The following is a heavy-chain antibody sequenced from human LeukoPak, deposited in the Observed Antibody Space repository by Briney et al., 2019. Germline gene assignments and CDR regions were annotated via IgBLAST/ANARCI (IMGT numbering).Heavy chain of an antibody. CDR2: IYHSGST. CDR3: ARVAARYVGMDV. J-gene: IGHJ6*02. CDR1: AGSINNYY. D-gene: IGHD6-6*01. V-gene: IGHV4-59*01. Sequence: SETLSLTCTVSAGSINNYYWSWIRQPPGKGLEWIGYIYHSGSTNYNPSLKSRVTISVDTSKKQVSLNLSSVTAADTAVYYCARVAARYVGMDVWGQGTTVTVSS.